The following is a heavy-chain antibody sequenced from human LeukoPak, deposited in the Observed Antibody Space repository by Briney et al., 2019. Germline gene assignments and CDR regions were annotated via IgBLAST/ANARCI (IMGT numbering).Heavy chain of an antibody. D-gene: IGHD4-11*01. CDR2: IRYDGSNK. Sequence: PGGSLRLSCAASGFTFSSYGMHWVRQAPGKGLEWVAFIRYDGSNKYYADSVKGRFTISRDNSKNTLYLQMNSLRAEDTAVYYCAKELQTDYYFDYWGQGTLVTVSS. CDR1: GFTFSSYG. V-gene: IGHV3-30*02. CDR3: AKELQTDYYFDY. J-gene: IGHJ4*02.